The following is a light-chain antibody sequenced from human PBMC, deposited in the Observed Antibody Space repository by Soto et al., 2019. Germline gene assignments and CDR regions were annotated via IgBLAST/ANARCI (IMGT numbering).Light chain of an antibody. CDR3: SSYTTTNTAV. CDR1: SSDVGGYDY. J-gene: IGLJ2*01. CDR2: NVN. V-gene: IGLV2-14*03. Sequence: QSVLTQVASVSGSPGQSITISCTGTSSDVGGYDYVSWYQQHPGKAPKLMIYNVNYRPSGVSDRFSGSKSGDTASLTISGLQADDEAKYYCSSYTTTNTAVFGGGTKVTVL.